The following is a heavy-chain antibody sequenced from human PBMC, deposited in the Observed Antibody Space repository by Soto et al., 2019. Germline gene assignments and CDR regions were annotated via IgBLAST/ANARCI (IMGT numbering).Heavy chain of an antibody. D-gene: IGHD3-9*01. Sequence: QVQLVQSGAEVKKPGSSVKVSCKASGGTFSSYAISWVRQAPGQGLEWMGGIIPIFGTANYAQKFQGRVTITADGSTGTGYLGLSSLRSEDTAVYYCARDDDNWYFDLWGRGTLVTVSS. CDR2: IIPIFGTA. V-gene: IGHV1-69*01. CDR3: ARDDDNWYFDL. J-gene: IGHJ2*01. CDR1: GGTFSSYA.